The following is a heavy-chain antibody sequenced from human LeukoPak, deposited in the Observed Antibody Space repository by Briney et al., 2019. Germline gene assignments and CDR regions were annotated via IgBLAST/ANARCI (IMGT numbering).Heavy chain of an antibody. CDR3: ARDSRVRGVTFDY. D-gene: IGHD3-10*01. CDR1: GGTFGSYA. Sequence: GPSVKVSCKASGGTFGSYAISWVRQAPGQGLEWMGRIIPIFGTANYAKKFQGRVTITTDESTSTAYMELSSLRSEDTAVYYCARDSRVRGVTFDYWGQGTLVTVSS. J-gene: IGHJ4*02. CDR2: IIPIFGTA. V-gene: IGHV1-69*05.